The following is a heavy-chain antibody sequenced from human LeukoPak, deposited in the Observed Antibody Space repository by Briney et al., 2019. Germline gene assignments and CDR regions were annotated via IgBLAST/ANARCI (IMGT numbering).Heavy chain of an antibody. V-gene: IGHV1-2*02. CDR2: INPNSGGT. CDR1: GYXFTGYY. J-gene: IGHJ4*02. D-gene: IGHD2-21*02. CDR3: ARVRHCGGDCYALDY. Sequence: ASVKVSCKASGYXFTGYYIHWVRQAPGQGLEWMGWINPNSGGTNYAQKFQGRVTMTRDTSISTAYMELSRLRSDDTAVYYCARVRHCGGDCYALDYWGQGTLVTVSS.